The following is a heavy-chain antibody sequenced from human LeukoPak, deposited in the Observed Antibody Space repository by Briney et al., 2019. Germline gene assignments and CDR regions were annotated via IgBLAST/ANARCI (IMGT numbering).Heavy chain of an antibody. J-gene: IGHJ4*02. Sequence: GRSLRLSCVASGFTLSGYWMTCVRQAPGKGLEWVANINHEGSEKYYLGSVKGRSTISRDNAKSSLYLQMNSLRAEDTAVYYCAKRYLGNYYGSGSAPSLYYFDYWGQGTLVTVSS. CDR3: AKRYLGNYYGSGSAPSLYYFDY. D-gene: IGHD3-10*01. CDR2: INHEGSEK. V-gene: IGHV3-7*03. CDR1: GFTLSGYW.